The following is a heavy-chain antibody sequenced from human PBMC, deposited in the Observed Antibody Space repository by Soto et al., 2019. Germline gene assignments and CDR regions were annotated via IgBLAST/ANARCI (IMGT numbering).Heavy chain of an antibody. V-gene: IGHV3-74*01. D-gene: IGHD5-18*01. CDR1: GFTFSSYL. J-gene: IGHJ4*02. CDR3: ARVMRAIQLWSHFDY. Sequence: GGSLRLSCAASGFTFSSYLMHWVRQAPGKGLVWVSRINSDGSSTSYADSVKGRFTISRDNAKNTLYLQMNSLRAEDTAVYYCARVMRAIQLWSHFDYWGQGTLVTVSS. CDR2: INSDGSST.